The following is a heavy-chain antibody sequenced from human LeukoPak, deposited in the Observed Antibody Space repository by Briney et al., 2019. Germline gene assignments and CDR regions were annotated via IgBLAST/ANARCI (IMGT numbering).Heavy chain of an antibody. CDR3: AKEGRSLQTY. CDR2: IKEDGTET. Sequence: GGSLRLSCAASGFMFSSNWMSWVRLAPGKGLEWVANIKEDGTETYYADSVKGRFTISRDNAKNSLYLQMNSLRVEDTAVYYCAKEGRSLQTYWGQGTLVTVSS. CDR1: GFMFSSNW. D-gene: IGHD5-24*01. J-gene: IGHJ4*02. V-gene: IGHV3-7*03.